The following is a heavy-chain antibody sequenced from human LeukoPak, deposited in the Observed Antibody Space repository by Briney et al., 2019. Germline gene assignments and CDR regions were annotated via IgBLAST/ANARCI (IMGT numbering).Heavy chain of an antibody. CDR3: ARARNYYDSSGFYYEGDAFDI. V-gene: IGHV4-61*02. D-gene: IGHD3-22*01. J-gene: IGHJ3*02. Sequence: SETLSLTCTVSGGSISSGSYYWSWIRQPAGKGLEWIGRIYTSGSTNYNPSLKSRVTISVDTSKNQFSLKLSSVPAADTAVYYCARARNYYDSSGFYYEGDAFDIWGQGTMVTVSS. CDR2: IYTSGST. CDR1: GGSISSGSYY.